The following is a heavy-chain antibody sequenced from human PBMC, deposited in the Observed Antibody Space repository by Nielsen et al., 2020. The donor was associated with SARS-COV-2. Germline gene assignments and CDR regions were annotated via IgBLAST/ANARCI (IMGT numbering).Heavy chain of an antibody. V-gene: IGHV3-11*01. CDR2: ISGSGRTI. D-gene: IGHD3-22*01. Sequence: GGSLRLSCAASGFGFSDNYMTWIRQSPGRGLEWVSYISGSGRTIFYADSAKGRFTISRDNAKNSLYLQMNSLRVDDTAIYYCARDRYSYDSWGQGTLVTVSS. CDR1: GFGFSDNY. CDR3: ARDRYSYDS. J-gene: IGHJ5*02.